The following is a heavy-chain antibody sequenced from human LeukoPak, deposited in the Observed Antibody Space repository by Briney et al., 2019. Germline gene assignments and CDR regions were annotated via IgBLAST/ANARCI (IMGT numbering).Heavy chain of an antibody. V-gene: IGHV4-34*01. J-gene: IGHJ4*02. Sequence: PSETLSLTCAVYGGSFSGYYWSWIRQPPGKGLEWIGEINHSGSTNYNPSLKSRVTISVDTSKNQFSLKPSSVTAADTAVYYCARDVDYGDYVFDYWGQGTLVTVSS. CDR3: ARDVDYGDYVFDY. CDR1: GGSFSGYY. CDR2: INHSGST. D-gene: IGHD4-17*01.